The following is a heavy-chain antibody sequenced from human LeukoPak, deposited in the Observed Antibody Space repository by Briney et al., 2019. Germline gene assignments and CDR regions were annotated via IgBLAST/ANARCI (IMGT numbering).Heavy chain of an antibody. D-gene: IGHD3-22*01. CDR2: ISSSSSYI. CDR3: ARGWNYYDSSGQKVKGFDY. V-gene: IGHV3-21*01. CDR1: GFTFSSYS. J-gene: IGHJ4*02. Sequence: GGSLRLSCAASGFTFSSYSMNWVRQAPGKGLEWVSSISSSSSYIDYADSVKGRFTISRDNAKNSLYLQMNSLRAEDTAVYYCARGWNYYDSSGQKVKGFDYWGQGTLVTVSS.